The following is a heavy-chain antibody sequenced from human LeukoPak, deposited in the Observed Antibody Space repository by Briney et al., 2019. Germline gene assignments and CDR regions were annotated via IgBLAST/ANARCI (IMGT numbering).Heavy chain of an antibody. CDR1: GYTFTSYD. CDR2: MNPNSGNT. D-gene: IGHD3-22*01. V-gene: IGHV1-8*01. J-gene: IGHJ4*02. Sequence: GASVKVSCKASGYTFTSYDINWVRQATGQGLEWMGWMNPNSGNTGYAQKFQGRVTMTRITSISTAYMELSSLRSEDTAVYYCARGDSSGYLSLYYFDYWGQGTLVTVSS. CDR3: ARGDSSGYLSLYYFDY.